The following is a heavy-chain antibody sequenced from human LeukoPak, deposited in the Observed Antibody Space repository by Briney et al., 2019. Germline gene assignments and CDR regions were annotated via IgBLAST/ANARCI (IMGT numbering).Heavy chain of an antibody. Sequence: ASVKVSCKASGYTFTGYYMHWARQAPGQGLELMGLINPNSGGTNYSQKFQGRVTMTRDTSISTAYMELSSLRSDDTTVYYCARRRVYDILTSYAFDIWGQGTMVTVSS. CDR1: GYTFTGYY. CDR3: ARRRVYDILTSYAFDI. V-gene: IGHV1-2*02. D-gene: IGHD3-9*01. J-gene: IGHJ3*02. CDR2: INPNSGGT.